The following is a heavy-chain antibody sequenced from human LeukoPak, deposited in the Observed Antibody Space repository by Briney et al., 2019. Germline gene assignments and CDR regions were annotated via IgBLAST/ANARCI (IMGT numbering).Heavy chain of an antibody. Sequence: PETLSLTCAVYGGSFSGYYWSWIRQPPGKGLEWIGEINHSGSTNYNPSLKSRVTISVDTSKNQFSLKLSSVTAADTAVYYCARLGVWGSYRTPTDYWGQGTLVTVSS. D-gene: IGHD3-16*02. V-gene: IGHV4-34*01. J-gene: IGHJ4*02. CDR1: GGSFSGYY. CDR2: INHSGST. CDR3: ARLGVWGSYRTPTDY.